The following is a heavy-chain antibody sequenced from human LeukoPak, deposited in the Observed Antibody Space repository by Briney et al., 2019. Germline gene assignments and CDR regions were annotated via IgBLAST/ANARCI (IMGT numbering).Heavy chain of an antibody. Sequence: GGSLRLSCAASGFTFDDYAMHWVRQTPEKGLEWLGLITWNGFSTYYADSVRGRFTISRDNSKNSLYLQMNSLSTDDTALYYCAKDYGYSNDWYLIDYWGQGTLVTVSS. J-gene: IGHJ4*02. CDR2: ITWNGFST. V-gene: IGHV3-43D*03. CDR1: GFTFDDYA. CDR3: AKDYGYSNDWYLIDY. D-gene: IGHD6-19*01.